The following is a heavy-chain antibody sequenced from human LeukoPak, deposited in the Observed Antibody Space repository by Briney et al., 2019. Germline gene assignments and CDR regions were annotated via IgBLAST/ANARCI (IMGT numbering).Heavy chain of an antibody. Sequence: SETLSLTCTVSGGSISSYYWSWIRQPAGKGLEWIGRIYTSGGTNYNPSLKSRVTMSVDTSKNQFSLKLSSVTAADTAVYYCARHTVVGATLFVLGFDYWGQGTLVTVSS. CDR3: ARHTVVGATLFVLGFDY. CDR1: GGSISSYY. CDR2: IYTSGGT. D-gene: IGHD1-26*01. J-gene: IGHJ4*02. V-gene: IGHV4-4*07.